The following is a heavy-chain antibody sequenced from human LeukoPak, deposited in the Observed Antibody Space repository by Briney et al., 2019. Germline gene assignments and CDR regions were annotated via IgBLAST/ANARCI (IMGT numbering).Heavy chain of an antibody. CDR1: GYTFSSYD. J-gene: IGHJ4*02. CDR2: MNPNSGNT. CDR3: ARLPRYSRPLDY. V-gene: IGHV1-8*02. D-gene: IGHD6-13*01. Sequence: ASVKVSCKASGYTFSSYDINWVRQATGQGLEWMGWMNPNSGNTAYAQKFQGRVTMSRDTSISTAYMELSSLRSEDTAVYYCARLPRYSRPLDYWGQGTLVTVSS.